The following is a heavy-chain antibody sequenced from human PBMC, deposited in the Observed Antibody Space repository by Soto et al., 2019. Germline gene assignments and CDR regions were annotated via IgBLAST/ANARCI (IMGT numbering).Heavy chain of an antibody. Sequence: RSETLSLTCTVSGGSISSGDYYWSWIRQPPGKGLEWIGYIYYSGSTYYNPSLKSRVTISVDTSKNQFSLKLSSVTAADTAVYYCARGDPGDFWSGYLPRHYGMDVWGRGTTVTVSS. D-gene: IGHD3-3*01. CDR1: GGSISSGDYY. CDR2: IYYSGST. V-gene: IGHV4-30-4*01. CDR3: ARGDPGDFWSGYLPRHYGMDV. J-gene: IGHJ6*02.